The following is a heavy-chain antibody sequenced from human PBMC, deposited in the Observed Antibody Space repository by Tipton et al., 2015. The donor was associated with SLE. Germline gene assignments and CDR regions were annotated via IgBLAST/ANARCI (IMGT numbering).Heavy chain of an antibody. D-gene: IGHD2-2*01. Sequence: TLSLTCTVSGGSISSSSYYWGWIRQPPGKGLQWSGSIYYSGSTYYNPSLKSRVTISVDTSKNQFSLKLRSVTAADTAVYYCARQRVHVVVPVAYDAFDIWGQGTMVTVSS. CDR1: GGSISSSSYY. CDR2: IYYSGST. CDR3: ARQRVHVVVPVAYDAFDI. J-gene: IGHJ3*02. V-gene: IGHV4-39*01.